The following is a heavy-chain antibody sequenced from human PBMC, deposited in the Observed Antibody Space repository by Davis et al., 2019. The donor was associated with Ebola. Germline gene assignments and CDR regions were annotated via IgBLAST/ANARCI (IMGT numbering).Heavy chain of an antibody. Sequence: GESLKISCAASGFTFSSYWMSWVRQAPGKGLEGVANIKQDGSEKYYVDSVKGRFTISRDNAKNSLYLQMNSLRAEDTAVYYCASEDSSGYYPWAYWGQGTLVTVSS. CDR2: IKQDGSEK. V-gene: IGHV3-7*03. CDR3: ASEDSSGYYPWAY. CDR1: GFTFSSYW. J-gene: IGHJ4*02. D-gene: IGHD3-22*01.